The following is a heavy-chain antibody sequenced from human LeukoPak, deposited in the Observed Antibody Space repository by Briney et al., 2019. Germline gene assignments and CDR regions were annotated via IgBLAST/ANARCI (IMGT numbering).Heavy chain of an antibody. CDR2: INPNSGGT. J-gene: IGHJ4*02. CDR1: GYTFTGYY. CDR3: ARAGIVDLCSSTSCYMID. V-gene: IGHV1-2*02. Sequence: ASVKVSCKASGYTFTGYYMHWVRQAPGQGLEWMGWINPNSGGTNYAQKFQGRATMTRDTSISTAYMELSRLRSDDTAVYYCARAGIVDLCSSTSCYMIDWGQGTLVTVSS. D-gene: IGHD2-2*02.